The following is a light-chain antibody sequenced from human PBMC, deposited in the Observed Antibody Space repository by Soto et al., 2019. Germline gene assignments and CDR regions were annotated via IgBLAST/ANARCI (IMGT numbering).Light chain of an antibody. CDR1: QSVINNY. CDR3: QQYGSSPWT. V-gene: IGKV3-20*01. CDR2: GAS. Sequence: EIVLTQSPGTLSLSPGERATLSCRASQSVINNYLAWYQQKPGQAPRLLIYGASSRATGIPDRFSGSGSGTDFTLTISRLEPEDFAVYYCQQYGSSPWTFGQGTKVDIK. J-gene: IGKJ1*01.